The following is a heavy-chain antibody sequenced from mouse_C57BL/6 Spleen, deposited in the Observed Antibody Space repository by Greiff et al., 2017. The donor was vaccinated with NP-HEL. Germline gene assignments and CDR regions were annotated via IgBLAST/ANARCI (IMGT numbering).Heavy chain of an antibody. J-gene: IGHJ2*01. CDR3: ARGARLYFDY. V-gene: IGHV5-4*03. CDR1: GFTFSSYA. Sequence: EVKLVESGGGLVKPGGSLKLSCAASGFTFSSYAMSWVRQTPEKRLEWVATISDGGSYTYYPDNVKGRFTISRDNAKNNLYLQMSHLKSEDTAMYYCARGARLYFDYWGQGTTLTVSS. CDR2: ISDGGSYT.